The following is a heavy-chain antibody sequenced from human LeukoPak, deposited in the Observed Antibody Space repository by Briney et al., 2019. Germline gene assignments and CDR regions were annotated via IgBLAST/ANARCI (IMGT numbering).Heavy chain of an antibody. CDR1: GGTFSSYA. CDR3: ARTGIAVAGGAECFQH. CDR2: IIPIFGTA. D-gene: IGHD6-19*01. V-gene: IGHV1-69*05. J-gene: IGHJ1*01. Sequence: SVKVSCKASGGTFSSYAISWVRQAPGQGLEWMGRIIPIFGTANYAQKFQGRVTITTDESTSTAYMELSSLRSEDTAVYYCARTGIAVAGGAECFQHWGQGTLVTVSS.